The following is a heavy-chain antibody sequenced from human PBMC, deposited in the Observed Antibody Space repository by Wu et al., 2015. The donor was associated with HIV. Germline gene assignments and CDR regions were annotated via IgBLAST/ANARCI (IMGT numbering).Heavy chain of an antibody. Sequence: LVQSGTQMKEPGASVTISCVTSGYEFVEVLINWVRQVPGRGLEWMGWMNPRGGGMNYARQFQGKVTMTRDVYGATAYLKLNGLTSDDTARLFLXEGXIVLWWKGDIASGADCFNWDFQYWGQGTLLIV. V-gene: IGHV1-2*07. J-gene: IGHJ1*01. CDR3: XEGXIVLWWKGDIASGADCFNWDFQY. CDR1: GYEFVEVL. D-gene: IGHD2-21*01. CDR2: MNPRGGGM.